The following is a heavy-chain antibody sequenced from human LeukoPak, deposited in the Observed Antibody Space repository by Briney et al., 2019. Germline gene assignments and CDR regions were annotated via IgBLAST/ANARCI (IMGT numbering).Heavy chain of an antibody. Sequence: GGSLRLSCSASGFTFSRYAMHWVRQPPGKGLEYVSAITNNGRSTYYADSVNGRFSISRDNSKNTLYLQMSSLRAEDTAVYYCASTYSYDSSGYYPFDYWGQGTLVTVPS. D-gene: IGHD3-22*01. CDR2: ITNNGRST. CDR3: ASTYSYDSSGYYPFDY. CDR1: GFTFSRYA. V-gene: IGHV3-64D*06. J-gene: IGHJ4*02.